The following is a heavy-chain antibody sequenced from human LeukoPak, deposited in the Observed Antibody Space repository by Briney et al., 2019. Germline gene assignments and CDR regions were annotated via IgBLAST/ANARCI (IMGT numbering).Heavy chain of an antibody. D-gene: IGHD3-10*01. CDR3: ARGPTNFISGSYYIR. J-gene: IGHJ4*02. Sequence: ASVKVSCKASGYTFTGYYMHWVRLAPGQGLEWMGWINPNSGGTNYAQKFQGRVTMTRDTSISTAYMELSRLRSDDTAVYYCARGPTNFISGSYYIRWGQGTLVTVSS. CDR1: GYTFTGYY. CDR2: INPNSGGT. V-gene: IGHV1-2*02.